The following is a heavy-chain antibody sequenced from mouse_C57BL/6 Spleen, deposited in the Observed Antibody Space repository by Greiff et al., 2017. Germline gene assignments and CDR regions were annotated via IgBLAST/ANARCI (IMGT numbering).Heavy chain of an antibody. J-gene: IGHJ3*01. Sequence: EVQLQQSGPELVKPGASVKMSCKASGYTFTDYNMHWVKQSHGKSLEWIGYINPNNGGTSYHQKFKGKATLTVTKSSSTAYMELRSLTSEDSAVYYCARSDYYGSRPWFAYWGQGTLVTVSA. V-gene: IGHV1-22*01. D-gene: IGHD1-1*01. CDR2: INPNNGGT. CDR3: ARSDYYGSRPWFAY. CDR1: GYTFTDYN.